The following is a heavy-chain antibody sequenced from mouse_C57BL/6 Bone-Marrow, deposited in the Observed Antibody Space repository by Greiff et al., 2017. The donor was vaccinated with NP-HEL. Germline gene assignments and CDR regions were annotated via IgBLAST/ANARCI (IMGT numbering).Heavy chain of an antibody. CDR2: ISSGGSYT. CDR1: GFTFSSYG. V-gene: IGHV5-6*01. J-gene: IGHJ1*03. D-gene: IGHD2-3*01. CDR3: ARHHDGYLYWYFDV. Sequence: EVKLMESGGDLVKPGGSLKLSCAASGFTFSSYGMSWVRQTPDKRLEWVATISSGGSYTYYPDSVKGRFTISRDNAKNTLYLQMSILKSEDTAMYYCARHHDGYLYWYFDVWGTGTTVTVSS.